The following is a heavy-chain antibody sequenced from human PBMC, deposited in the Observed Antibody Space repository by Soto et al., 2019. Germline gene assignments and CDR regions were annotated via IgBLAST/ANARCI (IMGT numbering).Heavy chain of an antibody. J-gene: IGHJ4*02. D-gene: IGHD4-17*01. V-gene: IGHV3-30*18. CDR2: ITSDGSEK. CDR1: GFTFSNYA. Sequence: GGSLRLSCVASGFTFSNYAMHWVRQAPGKGLGWVAVITSDGSEKYYLDSVRDRFTISRDNSKNTLYLQMNNLRPEDTAMYYCANSWTTLTTGFDFWGQGALVTVSS. CDR3: ANSWTTLTTGFDF.